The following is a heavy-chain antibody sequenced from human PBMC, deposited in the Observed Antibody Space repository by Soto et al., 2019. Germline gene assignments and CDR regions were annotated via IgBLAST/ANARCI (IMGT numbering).Heavy chain of an antibody. D-gene: IGHD6-13*01. CDR2: IYHSGST. J-gene: IGHJ5*02. V-gene: IGHV4-4*02. CDR1: GGSISSSNW. CDR3: ARELVRSSSWYAFNWFDP. Sequence: SETLSLTCAVSGGSISSSNWWSWVRQPPGKGLEWIGEIYHSGSTNYNPSLKSRVTISVDKSKNQFSLKLSSVTAADTAVYYCARELVRSSSWYAFNWFDPWGQGTLVTVSS.